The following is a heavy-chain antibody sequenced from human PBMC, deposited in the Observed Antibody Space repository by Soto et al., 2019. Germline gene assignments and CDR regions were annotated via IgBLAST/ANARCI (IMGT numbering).Heavy chain of an antibody. D-gene: IGHD3-16*01. V-gene: IGHV3-74*01. CDR2: INLDGSIT. Sequence: EVQLVESGGGLVQPGGSLRLSCAASGFTFSSYWMHWVRQAPGKGLVWVSHINLDGSITAYADSVKGRFTTSRDNAKNTLYLQMNTLRAEDTAVYYCARGRGGAFDFWGQGTLVPVSS. J-gene: IGHJ4*02. CDR1: GFTFSSYW. CDR3: ARGRGGAFDF.